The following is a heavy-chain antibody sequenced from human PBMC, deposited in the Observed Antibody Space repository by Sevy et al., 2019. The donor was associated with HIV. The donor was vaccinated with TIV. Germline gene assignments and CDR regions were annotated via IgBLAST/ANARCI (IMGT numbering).Heavy chain of an antibody. Sequence: GGSLRLSCAASGFTFSNYRMNWVHQAPGKGLEWGSSISSSSNYIYYADSVKDRFTISRDNAKNSLYLQMNSLRAEDTAVYYCARGSAVLSATIWDGFDYWGQGTLVTVSS. J-gene: IGHJ4*02. CDR1: GFTFSNYR. D-gene: IGHD2-2*02. CDR3: ARGSAVLSATIWDGFDY. V-gene: IGHV3-21*01. CDR2: ISSSSNYI.